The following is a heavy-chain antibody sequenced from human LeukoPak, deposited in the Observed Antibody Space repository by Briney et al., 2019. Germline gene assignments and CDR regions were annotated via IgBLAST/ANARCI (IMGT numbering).Heavy chain of an antibody. CDR1: GGSISSYY. CDR3: ARVNYYDSSGYTRDYYYYYMDV. CDR2: IYYSGST. J-gene: IGHJ6*03. Sequence: SETLSLTCTVSGGSISSYYWSWLRQPPGKGLEWIGYIYYSGSTNYNPSLKSRVTISVDPSKNQFSLKLSSVTAADTAVYYCARVNYYDSSGYTRDYYYYYMDVWGKGTTVTVSS. D-gene: IGHD3-22*01. V-gene: IGHV4-59*01.